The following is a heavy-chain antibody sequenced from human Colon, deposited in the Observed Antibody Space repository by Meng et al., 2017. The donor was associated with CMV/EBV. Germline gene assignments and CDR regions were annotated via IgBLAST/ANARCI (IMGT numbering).Heavy chain of an antibody. CDR3: AKVLKLGAVPGSSHFDY. D-gene: IGHD6-13*01. CDR2: ISAGGGST. J-gene: IGHJ4*02. V-gene: IGHV3-23*01. Sequence: LTFNSYAMNWVRQAPGKGLEWISVISAGGGSTYYADSVKGRFTISRDNSKNALYLELSGLRAEDTAVYYCAKVLKLGAVPGSSHFDYWGQGTLVTVSS. CDR1: LTFNSYA.